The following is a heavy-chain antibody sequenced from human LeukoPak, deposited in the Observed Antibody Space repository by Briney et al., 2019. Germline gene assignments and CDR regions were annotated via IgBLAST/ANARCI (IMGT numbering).Heavy chain of an antibody. D-gene: IGHD5-12*01. Sequence: GGSLRLSCAASGFTFSDYYMSWIRQAPEKGLEWVSYISSSGSTIYYADSVKGRFTISRDNAKNSLYLQMNSLRAEDTAVYYCARDYSGYDFDYYYGMDVWGQGTTVTVSS. CDR3: ARDYSGYDFDYYYGMDV. CDR1: GFTFSDYY. V-gene: IGHV3-11*01. J-gene: IGHJ6*02. CDR2: ISSSGSTI.